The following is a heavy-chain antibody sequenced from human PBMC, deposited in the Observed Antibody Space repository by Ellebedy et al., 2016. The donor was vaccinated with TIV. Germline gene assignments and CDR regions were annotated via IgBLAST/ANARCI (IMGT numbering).Heavy chain of an antibody. CDR2: IKQDGSEK. CDR3: ATYGDYARFDY. Sequence: GESLKISCAASGFTFSDYWMSWVRQAPGKGLEWVANIKQDGSEKWYADSVKGRFTISRDNAKNSLYLQMNSLRAEDTALYYCATYGDYARFDYWGQGTLVTVSS. CDR1: GFTFSDYW. J-gene: IGHJ4*02. D-gene: IGHD4-17*01. V-gene: IGHV3-7*03.